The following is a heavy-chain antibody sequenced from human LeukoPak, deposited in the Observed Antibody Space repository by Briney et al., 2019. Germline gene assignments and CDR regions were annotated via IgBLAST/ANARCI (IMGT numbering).Heavy chain of an antibody. J-gene: IGHJ6*03. CDR1: GGSISSGSYY. CDR2: IYTSGST. CDR3: ARTPVLLWFGELLYMDV. V-gene: IGHV4-61*02. D-gene: IGHD3-10*01. Sequence: SETPSLTCTVSGGSISSGSYYWSWIRQPAGKGLEWIGRIYTSGSTNYNPSLKSRVTISVDTSKNQFSLKLSSVTAADTAVYYCARTPVLLWFGELLYMDVWGEGTTVTVSS.